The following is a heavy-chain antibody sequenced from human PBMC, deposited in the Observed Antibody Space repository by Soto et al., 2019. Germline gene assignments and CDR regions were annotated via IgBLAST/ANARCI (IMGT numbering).Heavy chain of an antibody. CDR2: IIPFFGTT. CDR3: AGASDKNWYNWFDP. CDR1: GGNFSSNG. D-gene: IGHD1-1*01. V-gene: IGHV1-69*13. J-gene: IGHJ5*02. Sequence: GASVKVSCKVSGGNFSSNGISWVRQAPGQGLEWMGGIIPFFGTTNYAHKFRGRVTISADEATSTAFMELSSLRSEDTAVYYCAGASDKNWYNWFDPWGQGTPVTVSS.